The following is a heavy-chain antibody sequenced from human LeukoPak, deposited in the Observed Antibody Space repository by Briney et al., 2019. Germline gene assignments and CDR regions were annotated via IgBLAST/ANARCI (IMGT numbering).Heavy chain of an antibody. CDR3: ARERYSVYDFDAFDV. Sequence: GGSLRLSCAASEFTFTTYGMHWVRQAPGKGLEWVAFIYYDGSNIYYADYVKGRFTISRDISKNTLYLQMDSLRAEDTAIYYCARERYSVYDFDAFDVWGQGTMVTVS. CDR2: IYYDGSNI. D-gene: IGHD5/OR15-5a*01. CDR1: EFTFTTYG. J-gene: IGHJ3*01. V-gene: IGHV3-33*01.